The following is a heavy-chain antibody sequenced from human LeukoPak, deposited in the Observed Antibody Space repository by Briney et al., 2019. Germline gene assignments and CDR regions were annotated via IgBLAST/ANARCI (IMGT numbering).Heavy chain of an antibody. V-gene: IGHV1-58*02. D-gene: IGHD6-6*01. Sequence: SVKVSCKASGFTFTSSAMQWVRQARGQRLEWIGWIVVGSGNTNYAQKFQERVTITRDMSTSTAYMELNSLRSEDTAVYYCAAPLVESYYYYGMDVWGQGTTVTVSS. CDR1: GFTFTSSA. J-gene: IGHJ6*02. CDR3: AAPLVESYYYYGMDV. CDR2: IVVGSGNT.